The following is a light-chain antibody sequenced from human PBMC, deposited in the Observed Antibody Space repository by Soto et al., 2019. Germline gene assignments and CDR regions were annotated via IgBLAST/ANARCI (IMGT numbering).Light chain of an antibody. CDR2: RNN. CDR3: AAWDDSLSAYV. CDR1: SANIGSNY. J-gene: IGLJ1*01. V-gene: IGLV1-47*01. Sequence: QSVLTQPPSASGTPGQRVTSSCSGSSANIGSNYVYWYQQLPGTAPKLLIYRNNQRPSGVPDRFSGSKSGTSASLAISGLRSEDEADYYCAAWDDSLSAYVFGTGT.